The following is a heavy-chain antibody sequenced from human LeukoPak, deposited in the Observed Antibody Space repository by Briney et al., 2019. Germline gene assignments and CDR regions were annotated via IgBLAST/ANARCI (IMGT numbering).Heavy chain of an antibody. J-gene: IGHJ4*02. CDR1: GGSISSSSYY. V-gene: IGHV4-39*06. CDR2: IYYSGST. D-gene: IGHD3-10*01. Sequence: SETLPLTCTVSGGSISSSSYYWGWIRQPPGKGLEWVGSIYYSGSTYYNPSLKSRVTISLDTSRNQFPLKLSSVTAADTAVYYCARRPVGWGTYTWRDWGRGTLVTVSS. CDR3: ARRPVGWGTYTWRD.